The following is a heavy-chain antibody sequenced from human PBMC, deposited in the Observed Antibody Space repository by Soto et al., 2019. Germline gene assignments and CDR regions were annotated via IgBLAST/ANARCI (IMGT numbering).Heavy chain of an antibody. CDR2: IHNGRST. CDR1: GDSLTRNY. CDR3: ARTLSGGFDY. V-gene: IGHV4-59*01. J-gene: IGHJ4*02. Sequence: QVQLQESGPGLVKPSETLSLTCTVSGDSLTRNYWSWIRQPPGKGLEWLAYIHNGRSTNYNPSLMSRVSISLDTSKSQFSPNLNSVTAADTAVYYCARTLSGGFDYWGQGTLVTVSS.